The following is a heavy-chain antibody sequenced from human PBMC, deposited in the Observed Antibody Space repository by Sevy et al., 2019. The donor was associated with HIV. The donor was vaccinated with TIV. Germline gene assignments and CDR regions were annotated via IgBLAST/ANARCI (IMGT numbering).Heavy chain of an antibody. CDR3: ARISTVRGKFNWFDP. V-gene: IGHV1-18*01. Sequence: ASVKVSCKASGYTFDSFGISWVRQAPGQGLEGMGWIGVYNGNIKYAQKFQDRVTMTTDTSTNTAYMELRSLRFDDTAVYFCARISTVRGKFNWFDPWGQGTLVTVSS. J-gene: IGHJ5*02. CDR2: IGVYNGNI. D-gene: IGHD3-10*01. CDR1: GYTFDSFG.